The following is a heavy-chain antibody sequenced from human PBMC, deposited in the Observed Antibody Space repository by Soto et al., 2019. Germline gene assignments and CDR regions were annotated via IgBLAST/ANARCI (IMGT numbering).Heavy chain of an antibody. CDR3: ASDPGSSAFDI. D-gene: IGHD2-2*01. CDR1: GFTFSTYW. V-gene: IGHV3-7*04. J-gene: IGHJ3*02. CDR2: IKEDGGVK. Sequence: EVQLVESGGGVVQPGGSLRLSCAASGFTFSTYWMSWVRHAPGKGPEFVANIKEDGGVKNYVDSVRGRFTISRDNAKNSVYLQMNSRRSEDTAVYYCASDPGSSAFDIWGQGAVVTVSS.